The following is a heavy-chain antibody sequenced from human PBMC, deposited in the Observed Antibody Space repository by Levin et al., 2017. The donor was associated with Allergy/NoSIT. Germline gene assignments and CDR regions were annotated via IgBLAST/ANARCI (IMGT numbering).Heavy chain of an antibody. CDR3: ARSRRIAAAGLNWFDP. CDR1: GYTFTGYY. CDR2: INPNSGGT. J-gene: IGHJ5*02. Sequence: ASVKVSCKASGYTFTGYYMHWVRQAPGQGLEWMGRINPNSGGTNYAQKFQGRVTMTRDTSISTAYMELSRLRSDDTAVYYCARSRRIAAAGLNWFDPWGQGTLVTVSS. D-gene: IGHD6-13*01. V-gene: IGHV1-2*06.